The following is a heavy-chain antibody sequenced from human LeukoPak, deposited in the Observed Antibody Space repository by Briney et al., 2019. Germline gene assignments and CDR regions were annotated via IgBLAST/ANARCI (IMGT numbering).Heavy chain of an antibody. J-gene: IGHJ4*02. CDR3: ARANSLMFRGVITYFDS. V-gene: IGHV3-48*02. Sequence: GGSLRLSCAASGFTFSSYGMNWVRQAPGMGLDYVAYISDSSAIIYYGDSVKGRFTISRDNAKNSLYLQMNRLRDEDTAVYFCARANSLMFRGVITYFDSWGQGTLVTVSS. CDR1: GFTFSSYG. CDR2: ISDSSAII. D-gene: IGHD3-10*01.